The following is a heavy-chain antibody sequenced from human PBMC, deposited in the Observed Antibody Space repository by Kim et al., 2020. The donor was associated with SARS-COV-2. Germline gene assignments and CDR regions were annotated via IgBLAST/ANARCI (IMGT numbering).Heavy chain of an antibody. D-gene: IGHD1-26*01. CDR3: ARSWVSGYREDAFDI. J-gene: IGHJ3*02. CDR1: GFTFSSYG. V-gene: IGHV3-33*05. CDR2: ISYDGSNK. Sequence: GGSLRLSCAASGFTFSSYGMHWVRQAPGKGLEWVAVISYDGSNKYYADSVKGRFTISRDNSKNTLYLQMNSLRAEDTAVYYCARSWVSGYREDAFDIWGQGTMVTVSS.